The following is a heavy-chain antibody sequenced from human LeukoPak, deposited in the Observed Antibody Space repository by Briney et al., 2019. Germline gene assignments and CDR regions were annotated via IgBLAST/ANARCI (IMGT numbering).Heavy chain of an antibody. J-gene: IGHJ4*02. CDR3: AKQGARFVETWNYFDG. Sequence: GGSLRLSCAASGFTFSSYAMTWVRQAPGKGLEWVSTISANGFGKYYAVFVNGRFTISRDSSKNTVFLQMNSLRAEDTAVYYCAKQGARFVETWNYFDGWDQGTLVSVSS. D-gene: IGHD1-26*01. CDR1: GFTFSSYA. V-gene: IGHV3-23*01. CDR2: ISANGFGK.